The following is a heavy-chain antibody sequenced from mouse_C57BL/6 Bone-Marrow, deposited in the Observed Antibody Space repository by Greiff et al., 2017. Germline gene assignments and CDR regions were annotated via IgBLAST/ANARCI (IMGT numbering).Heavy chain of an antibody. Sequence: DVMLVESGGGLVKPGGSLKLSCAASGFTFSSYTMSWVRQTPEKRLEWVATISGGGSNTYYPDSVKGRFTISRDNAKNTLYLQMSSLRSEDTALYYCAGNFYWYFDVWGTGTTVTVSS. CDR1: GFTFSSYT. J-gene: IGHJ1*03. V-gene: IGHV5-9*01. CDR2: ISGGGSNT. CDR3: AGNFYWYFDV.